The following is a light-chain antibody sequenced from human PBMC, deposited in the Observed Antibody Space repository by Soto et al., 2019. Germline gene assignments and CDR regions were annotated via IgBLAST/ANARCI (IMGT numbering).Light chain of an antibody. CDR3: SSSAGSSSFVV. Sequence: QSALTQPPSASGSPGQSVTISCTGTSSDLGGYNYVSWYQQHPGKAPKLMIYEVNKRPSGVPDRFSGSKSGNTASLTVSGLQAEDEADYYCSSSAGSSSFVVFGGGTKLTVL. V-gene: IGLV2-8*01. J-gene: IGLJ2*01. CDR2: EVN. CDR1: SSDLGGYNY.